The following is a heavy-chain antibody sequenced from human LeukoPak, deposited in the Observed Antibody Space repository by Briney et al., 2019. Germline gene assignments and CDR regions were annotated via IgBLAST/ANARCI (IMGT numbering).Heavy chain of an antibody. D-gene: IGHD3-9*01. CDR1: GFTFSNAW. CDR3: TTDRSILRYFDWPFFDI. Sequence: GGSLRLSCAASGFTFSNAWMSWVRQAPGKGLEWVGRIKSITDGGTTDYAAPVKGRFTISGDDSKNTLYLQMYSLKTEDTAVYYCTTDRSILRYFDWPFFDIWGQGTMVTVSS. CDR2: IKSITDGGTT. J-gene: IGHJ3*02. V-gene: IGHV3-15*01.